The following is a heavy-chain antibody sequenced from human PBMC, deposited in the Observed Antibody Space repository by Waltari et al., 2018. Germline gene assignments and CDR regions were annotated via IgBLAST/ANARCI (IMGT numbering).Heavy chain of an antibody. V-gene: IGHV3-9*01. CDR1: GFTFDDYA. Sequence: EVQLVESGGGLVQPGRSLRLSCAASGFTFDDYAMHWVRQATGKGLEWVSGISWNSGSIGYASSAKGRFTISRYNAKNSLYLQMNSLRAEDPALYYCAKDYGIRGLYDVWSGYYTPFYGMDVWGQGTTVTVSS. CDR2: ISWNSGSI. D-gene: IGHD3-3*01. CDR3: AKDYGIRGLYDVWSGYYTPFYGMDV. J-gene: IGHJ6*02.